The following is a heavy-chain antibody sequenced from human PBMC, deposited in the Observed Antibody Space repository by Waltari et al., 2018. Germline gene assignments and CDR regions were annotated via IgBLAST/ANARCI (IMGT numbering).Heavy chain of an antibody. CDR1: GFTFRSYV. D-gene: IGHD6-19*01. CDR2: IGARGDI. Sequence: EVQLLDSGGGLVQPGVSLRLSCAASGFTFRSYVMSWVRQAPGKGREWVSTIGARGDIYYADSVKGRFTISRDNSKNTLYLQMNSLRADDTAIYFCAKDLDGALAGDYWGQGTLVTVSS. CDR3: AKDLDGALAGDY. V-gene: IGHV3-23*01. J-gene: IGHJ4*02.